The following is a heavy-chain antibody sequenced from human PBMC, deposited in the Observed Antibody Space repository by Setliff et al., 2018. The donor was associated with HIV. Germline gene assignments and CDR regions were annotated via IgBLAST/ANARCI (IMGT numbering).Heavy chain of an antibody. V-gene: IGHV4-38-2*02. J-gene: IGHJ5*02. CDR3: AREYYDFWTGTPLNWFDP. Sequence: SETLSLTCAVSGYSISSGYYWGWIRQPPGKGLEWIGSIYHSGSTYYNPSLKSRVTISVDTSKNQFSLKLSSVTAADTAVYYCAREYYDFWTGTPLNWFDPWGRGTLVTVSS. CDR1: GYSISSGYY. D-gene: IGHD3-3*01. CDR2: IYHSGST.